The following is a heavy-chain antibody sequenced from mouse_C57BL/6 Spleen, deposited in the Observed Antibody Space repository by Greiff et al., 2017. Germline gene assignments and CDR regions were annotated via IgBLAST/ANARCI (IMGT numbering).Heavy chain of an antibody. Sequence: EVKLMESGGGLVKPGGSLKLSCAASGFTFSSYAMSWVRQTPEKRLEWVATISGGGSYTYYPDNVKGRFNISRDNAKNNLYRQMSHLKSEDTAMYYCARDQTGTGFDYWGQGTTLTVSS. J-gene: IGHJ2*01. CDR2: ISGGGSYT. V-gene: IGHV5-4*01. CDR1: GFTFSSYA. CDR3: ARDQTGTGFDY. D-gene: IGHD4-1*01.